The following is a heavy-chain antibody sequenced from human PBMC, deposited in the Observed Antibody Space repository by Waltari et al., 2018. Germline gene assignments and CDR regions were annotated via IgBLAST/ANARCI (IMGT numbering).Heavy chain of an antibody. J-gene: IGHJ4*02. D-gene: IGHD3-22*01. CDR3: ARDRGVIVY. V-gene: IGHV3-7*01. CDR2: IKQDGSDK. Sequence: EVQLVESGGGLVQPGGSLRLSCATSGFTFSNYWMSWVRQAPGKGREWVANIKQDGSDKYYVGSVKGRFTISRDNAKNSLFLQMNSLRVEDTAVYYCARDRGVIVYWGQGTLVTVSS. CDR1: GFTFSNYW.